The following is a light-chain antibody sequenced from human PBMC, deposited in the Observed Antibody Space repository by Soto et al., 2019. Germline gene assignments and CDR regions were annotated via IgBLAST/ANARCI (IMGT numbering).Light chain of an antibody. J-gene: IGKJ1*01. CDR3: QQSYSTPET. V-gene: IGKV1-39*01. CDR2: DAS. CDR1: QSISNY. Sequence: DIQMTQSPSSLSAFVGDRVTITCRASQSISNYLSWYQQKSGKAPNLLIYDASNLQSVVQSRFSGSGSGTYSTLTSSSLQPEYFATYYCQQSYSTPETFGQGTQVEMK.